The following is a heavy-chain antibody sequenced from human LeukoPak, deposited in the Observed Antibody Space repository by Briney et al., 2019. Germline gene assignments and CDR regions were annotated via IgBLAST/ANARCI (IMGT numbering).Heavy chain of an antibody. J-gene: IGHJ4*02. Sequence: PGGSLRLSCTASGLTFSTSGFNWVRQAPGKGLEWVASIGPTGPDRYHADSIKGRFTISRDNANNLLYLQMNSLRAEDTAVYYCATETNGRHYDYWGQGTLLTVSS. CDR2: IGPTGPDR. CDR3: ATETNGRHYDY. CDR1: GLTFSTSG. V-gene: IGHV3-21*06. D-gene: IGHD1-14*01.